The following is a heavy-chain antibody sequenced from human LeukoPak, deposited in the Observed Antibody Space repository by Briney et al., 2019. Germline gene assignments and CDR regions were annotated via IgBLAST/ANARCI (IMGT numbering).Heavy chain of an antibody. CDR3: AGGCSRGGCYSSYFDY. D-gene: IGHD2-15*01. CDR1: GFTFSSYA. J-gene: IGHJ4*02. CDR2: IIGGDGTT. Sequence: GGSLRLSCAASGFTFSSYAMSWVRQAPGKGLEWVSGIIGGDGTTYYAHSVKGRFTISRDNSKNTLYLQMNSLRGEDTAVYYCAGGCSRGGCYSSYFDYWGQGTLVTVSS. V-gene: IGHV3-23*01.